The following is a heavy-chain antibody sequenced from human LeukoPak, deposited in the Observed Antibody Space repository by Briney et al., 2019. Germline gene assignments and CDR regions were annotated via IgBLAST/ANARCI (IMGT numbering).Heavy chain of an antibody. CDR3: ARQAYCGGDCYRHFDY. V-gene: IGHV4-59*08. J-gene: IGHJ4*02. CDR2: IYSSGIT. CDR1: GGSISNYF. D-gene: IGHD2-21*02. Sequence: SETLSLTCSVSGGSISNYFWSWIRQPPGKGLEWIGYIYSSGITDYNPSLKSRVTISVDTSKNQFSLKLSSVTAADTAVYYCARQAYCGGDCYRHFDYWGQGTLVTVSS.